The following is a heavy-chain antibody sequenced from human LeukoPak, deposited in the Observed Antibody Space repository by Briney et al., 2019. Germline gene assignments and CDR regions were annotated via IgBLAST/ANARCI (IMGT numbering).Heavy chain of an antibody. Sequence: PSENLSLTCAVYGGSFSGYYWSWIRQPPGKGLEWIGEINHSGSTNYNPSLKSRVTISVDTSKNQFSLKLSSVTAADTAVYYCARAGGSPQEGAFDIWGQGTMVTVSS. D-gene: IGHD3-10*01. CDR1: GGSFSGYY. CDR2: INHSGST. CDR3: ARAGGSPQEGAFDI. V-gene: IGHV4-34*01. J-gene: IGHJ3*02.